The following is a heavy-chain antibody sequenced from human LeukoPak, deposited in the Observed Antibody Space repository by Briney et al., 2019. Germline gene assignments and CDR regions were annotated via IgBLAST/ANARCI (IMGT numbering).Heavy chain of an antibody. CDR1: GGTFSSYA. V-gene: IGHV1-69*01. CDR2: IIPIFGTA. Sequence: SVNVSCKASGGTFSSYAISWVRQAPGQGLEWIGGIIPIFGTANYAQKIQGRVTTTADESTSTTYMELSRLSSEDTAVYYCASNAAWHTGGVLADWGQGTLVTVSS. CDR3: ASNAAWHTGGVLAD. J-gene: IGHJ4*02. D-gene: IGHD3-16*01.